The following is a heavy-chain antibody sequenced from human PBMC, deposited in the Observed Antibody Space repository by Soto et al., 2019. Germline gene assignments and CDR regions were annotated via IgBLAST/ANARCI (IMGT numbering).Heavy chain of an antibody. CDR2: ISGSGGST. CDR3: AKSKDTIFGVVTDPYFYY. CDR1: GFTFSSYA. Sequence: GGSLRLSCAASGFTFSSYAMSWVRQAPGKGLEWVSAISGSGGSTYYADSVKGRFTISRDNSKNRLYLQMNSLRAEDTDVYYCAKSKDTIFGVVTDPYFYYLGQGTLVTVSS. J-gene: IGHJ4*02. V-gene: IGHV3-23*01. D-gene: IGHD3-3*01.